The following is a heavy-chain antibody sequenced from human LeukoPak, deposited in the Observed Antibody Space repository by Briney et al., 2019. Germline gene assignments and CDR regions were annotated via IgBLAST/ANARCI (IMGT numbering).Heavy chain of an antibody. CDR1: GFTFTSVW. V-gene: IGHV3-74*01. J-gene: IGHJ4*02. CDR2: ISTDGAST. CDR3: ARDRTTVTLFDY. D-gene: IGHD4-17*01. Sequence: GGSLRLSCAASGFTFTSVWMHWFRQAPGRGLVRISRISTDGASTGYADSVKGRFTISRDNAKNTLYLQMNSLRTEDTAVYYCARDRTTVTLFDYWGQGALVTVSS.